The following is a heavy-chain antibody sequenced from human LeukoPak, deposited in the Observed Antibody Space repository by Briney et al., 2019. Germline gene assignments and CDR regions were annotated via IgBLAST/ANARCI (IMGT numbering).Heavy chain of an antibody. V-gene: IGHV3-7*01. CDR1: GFSFNTYW. D-gene: IGHD3-22*01. CDR2: IRQDGSDK. J-gene: IGHJ4*02. CDR3: ARGPRYYYDSSSYSYFDY. Sequence: PGGYLRLSCVVSGFSFNTYWMSWVRQAPGQGLEWVANIRQDGSDKSYVDSVKGRFTISRDNAKSSVYLQMNSLRAEDTAVYYCARGPRYYYDSSSYSYFDYWGQGTLVTVSS.